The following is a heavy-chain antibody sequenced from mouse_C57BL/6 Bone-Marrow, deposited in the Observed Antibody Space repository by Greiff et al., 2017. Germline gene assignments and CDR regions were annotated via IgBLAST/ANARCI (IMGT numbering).Heavy chain of an antibody. Sequence: EVQLQESGPGLVKPSQSLSLTCTVTGYSITSGSVWPWIRHFPGNKLAWLGYISYSGSTNYNPSLNSRIPITHDTSKNQFFLKLNSVTTEDTATYYCARDLDYDHLYFEVWGTGTTVTVSS. V-gene: IGHV3-1*01. D-gene: IGHD2-4*01. CDR2: ISYSGST. CDR3: ARDLDYDHLYFEV. CDR1: GYSITSGSV. J-gene: IGHJ1*03.